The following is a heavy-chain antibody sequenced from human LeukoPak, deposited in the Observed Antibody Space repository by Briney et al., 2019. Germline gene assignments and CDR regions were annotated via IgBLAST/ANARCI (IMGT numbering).Heavy chain of an antibody. Sequence: GGSLRLSCAASGFTVSSNYMSWVRQAPGKGLEWVSVIYSGGSTYYADSVKGRFTISRDNAKNSLYLQMNSLRAEDTAVYYCARESGGDLGEAFDIWGHGTMVTVSS. CDR2: IYSGGST. J-gene: IGHJ3*02. V-gene: IGHV3-66*01. D-gene: IGHD1-26*01. CDR1: GFTVSSNY. CDR3: ARESGGDLGEAFDI.